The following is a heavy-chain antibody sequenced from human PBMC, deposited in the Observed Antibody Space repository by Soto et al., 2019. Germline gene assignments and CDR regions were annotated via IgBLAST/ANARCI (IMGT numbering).Heavy chain of an antibody. V-gene: IGHV1-2*02. D-gene: IGHD2-2*02. CDR2: INPNSGGT. J-gene: IGHJ5*02. CDR3: ARGGIDCSSTSCYTGWFDP. CDR1: GYTFTGYY. Sequence: GASVKVSCKASGYTFTGYYMHWVRQAPGQGLEWMGWINPNSGGTNYAQKFQGRVTMTRDTSISTAYMELSRLRSDDTAVYYCARGGIDCSSTSCYTGWFDPWGQGTLVTVSS.